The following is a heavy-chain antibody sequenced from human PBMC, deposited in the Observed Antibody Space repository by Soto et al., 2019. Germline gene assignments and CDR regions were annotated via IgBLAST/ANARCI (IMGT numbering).Heavy chain of an antibody. J-gene: IGHJ4*02. D-gene: IGHD6-13*01. Sequence: PGESLKISCKGSGYNFTTFWIGWVRQVPGKGLEWMGIIYPGDSETKYSPDFEGQVTISADRSTNTAYLQWRSLRAEDTTIYFCARDGVEPGLYLDTWGQGTLVTVSS. CDR1: GYNFTTFW. CDR3: ARDGVEPGLYLDT. V-gene: IGHV5-51*01. CDR2: IYPGDSET.